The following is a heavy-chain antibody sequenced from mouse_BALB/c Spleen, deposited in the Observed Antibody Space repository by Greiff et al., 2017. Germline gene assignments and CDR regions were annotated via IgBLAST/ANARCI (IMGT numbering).Heavy chain of an antibody. D-gene: IGHD2-1*01. J-gene: IGHJ4*01. CDR1: GFTFSSYG. CDR2: INSNGGST. CDR3: ARAKLDYGIYAMDY. Sequence: EVQLVESGGGLVQPGGSLKLSCAASGFTFSSYGMSWVRQTPDKRLELVATINSNGGSTYYPDSVKGRFTISRDNAKNTLYLQMSSLKSEDTAMYYCARAKLDYGIYAMDYWGKGTSVTVSS. V-gene: IGHV5-6-3*01.